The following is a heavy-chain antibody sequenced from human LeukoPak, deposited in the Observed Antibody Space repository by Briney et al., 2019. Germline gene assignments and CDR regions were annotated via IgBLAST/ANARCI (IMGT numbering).Heavy chain of an antibody. V-gene: IGHV4-39*01. CDR1: GGSISSSSYY. CDR2: IYYSGST. D-gene: IGHD3-22*01. J-gene: IGHJ4*02. CDR3: ARHGGPFDSSASFDY. Sequence: SSETLSLTCTVSGGSISSSSYYWGWIRQPPGKGLEWIGSIYYSGSTYYNPSLKSRVTISVDTSNNQLSLKLSSVTAADTAVYYCARHGGPFDSSASFDYWGQGTLVTVSS.